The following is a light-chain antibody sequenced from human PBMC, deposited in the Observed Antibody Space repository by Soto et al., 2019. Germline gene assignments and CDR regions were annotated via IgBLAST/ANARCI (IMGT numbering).Light chain of an antibody. V-gene: IGLV1-44*01. CDR1: SSNIGSNT. Sequence: VLTQPASASGTPGQRVTITCSGSSSNIGSNTVNWYQQLPGTAPKLLIYSNNQRPSGVPDRFSGSKSGTSASLAIRGPQSEDEADYYCAAWDDSLNGYNYVFGTGTKVTVL. J-gene: IGLJ1*01. CDR2: SNN. CDR3: AAWDDSLNGYNYV.